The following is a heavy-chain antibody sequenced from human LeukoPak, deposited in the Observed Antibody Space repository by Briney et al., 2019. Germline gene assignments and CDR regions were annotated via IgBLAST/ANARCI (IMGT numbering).Heavy chain of an antibody. CDR2: INTRDGNT. CDR1: VYTFTTYH. CDR3: ATERGGGTWFDP. Sequence: ASVTVSCKASVYTFTTYHMHWVRQAPGQGLEWMGMINTRDGNTNYAQKFQGRVTMTRDTSTSTVYMELSSLRYEDTAVYYCATERGGGTWFDPWGRGTLVTVSS. D-gene: IGHD2-15*01. J-gene: IGHJ5*02. V-gene: IGHV1-46*01.